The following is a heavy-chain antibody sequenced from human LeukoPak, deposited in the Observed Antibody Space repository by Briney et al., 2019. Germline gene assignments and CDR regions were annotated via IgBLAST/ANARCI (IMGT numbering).Heavy chain of an antibody. CDR3: ARDRYGDGFAHFDY. CDR1: GYTFTSYA. CDR2: ITPSGGT. D-gene: IGHD5-24*01. Sequence: GASVKVSCKASGYTFTSYAMHWVRQAPGQGLEWMGWITPSGGTNYPQKFQGRVAITRDTSITTAYTDLSRLTSDDTAVYYCARDRYGDGFAHFDYWGQGALVTVSS. J-gene: IGHJ4*02. V-gene: IGHV1-2*02.